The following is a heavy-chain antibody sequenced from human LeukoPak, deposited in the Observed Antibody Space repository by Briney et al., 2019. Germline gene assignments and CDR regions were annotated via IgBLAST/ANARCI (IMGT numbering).Heavy chain of an antibody. CDR1: GFTFSSYA. CDR3: ATYRQVLLPFES. D-gene: IGHD5-18*01. Sequence: PGGSLRLSCAASGFTFSSYAMSWVRQAPGKGLEWVSSISGDSTDIYYADSLMGRSTISRDNAKNSLYLQINSLRAEDTAIYYCATYRQVLLPFESWGQGTLVTVSS. J-gene: IGHJ4*02. CDR2: ISGDSTDI. V-gene: IGHV3-21*04.